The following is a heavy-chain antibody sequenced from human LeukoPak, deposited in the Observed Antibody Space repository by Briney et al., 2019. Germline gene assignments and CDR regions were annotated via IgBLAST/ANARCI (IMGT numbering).Heavy chain of an antibody. CDR3: AADPQWEPTVFAFDI. V-gene: IGHV1-58*02. CDR1: GFTFTSSA. D-gene: IGHD1-26*01. J-gene: IGHJ3*02. Sequence: ASVKVSCKASGFTFTSSAMQWVRQARGQRLEWIGWIVVGSGNTNYAQKFQERATITRDMSTSTAYMELSSLRSEDTAVYYCAADPQWEPTVFAFDIWGQGTMVTVSS. CDR2: IVVGSGNT.